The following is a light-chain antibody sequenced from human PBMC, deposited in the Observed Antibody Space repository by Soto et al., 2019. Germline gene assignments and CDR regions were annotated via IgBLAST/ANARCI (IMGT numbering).Light chain of an antibody. J-gene: IGKJ1*01. V-gene: IGKV3-20*01. Sequence: ESVLTQSPGTLSLSPGERSTLSCMAVQSVSSSYLAWYQQKPGQAPRLLIYGASSRATGIPDRFSGSGSGTDFTLTISRLEPEDFAVYYCQQYGSSLTWTFGQGTKVDIK. CDR3: QQYGSSLTWT. CDR2: GAS. CDR1: QSVSSSY.